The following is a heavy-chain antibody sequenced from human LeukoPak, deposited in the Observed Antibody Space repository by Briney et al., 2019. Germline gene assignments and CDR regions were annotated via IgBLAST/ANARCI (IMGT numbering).Heavy chain of an antibody. D-gene: IGHD4-17*01. J-gene: IGHJ3*02. CDR1: GDSFSSHY. CDR3: ARDLVTVTKGFDI. Sequence: SETLSLTCVVSGDSFSSHYWTWIRQSPGKGLEWIGYISYIGSTNYNPSLKSRVTISIDTSKNQFALKLRSVTAADTAVYYCARDLVTVTKGFDIWGQGTMVSVSS. V-gene: IGHV4-59*11. CDR2: ISYIGST.